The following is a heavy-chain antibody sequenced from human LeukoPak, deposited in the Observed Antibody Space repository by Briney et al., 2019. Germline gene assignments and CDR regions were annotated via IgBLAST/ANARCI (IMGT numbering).Heavy chain of an antibody. Sequence: PGGSLRLSCAASGFTFSSYEMNWVRQAPGKGLEWVSYIGSSGGTIYYADSLKGRFTISRDNAKNSLYLQMNSLRAEDTAVYYCARGNSAYGSSHFDYWGQGTLVTVSS. J-gene: IGHJ4*02. V-gene: IGHV3-48*03. CDR3: ARGNSAYGSSHFDY. CDR2: IGSSGGTI. CDR1: GFTFSSYE. D-gene: IGHD3-10*01.